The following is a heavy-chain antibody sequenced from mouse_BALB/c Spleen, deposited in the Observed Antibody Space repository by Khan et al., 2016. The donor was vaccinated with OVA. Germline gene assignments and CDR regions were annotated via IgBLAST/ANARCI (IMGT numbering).Heavy chain of an antibody. J-gene: IGHJ3*01. Sequence: EVELVESGGDLVKPGGSLKLSCAASGFTFSSYSMSWVRQTPDKRLEWVATIGSGGDYTYYPDSVKGRFTISRDNARNTLYLQMSSLKSEDTAMYYCASHLTGSFAYWGQGTLVTVSA. V-gene: IGHV5-6*01. CDR2: IGSGGDYT. CDR3: ASHLTGSFAY. CDR1: GFTFSSYS. D-gene: IGHD4-1*01.